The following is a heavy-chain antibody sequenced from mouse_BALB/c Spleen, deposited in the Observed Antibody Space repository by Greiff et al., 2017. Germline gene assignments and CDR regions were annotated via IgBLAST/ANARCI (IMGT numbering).Heavy chain of an antibody. CDR1: GYSFTGYF. CDR2: INPYNGDT. Sequence: EVQLQQSGPELVKPGASVKISCKASGYSFTGYFMNWVMQSHGKSLEWIGRINPYNGDTFYNQKFKGKATLTVDKSSSTAHMELRSLASEDSAVYYCARGEVFYYGSSYLDYWGQGTTLTVSS. J-gene: IGHJ2*01. D-gene: IGHD1-1*01. V-gene: IGHV1-20*02. CDR3: ARGEVFYYGSSYLDY.